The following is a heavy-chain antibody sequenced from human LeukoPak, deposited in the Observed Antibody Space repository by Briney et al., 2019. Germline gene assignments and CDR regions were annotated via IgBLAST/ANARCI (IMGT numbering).Heavy chain of an antibody. CDR1: GLTFSSHW. Sequence: PGGSLRLSCAASGLTFSSHWMHWVRQAPGKGLVWVSRITNDGSSTTYADSVKGRFTISRDSAKNSLYLQMNSLRAGDTALYYCAKGDSSGYYLFDYWGQGTLVTVSS. J-gene: IGHJ4*02. V-gene: IGHV3-74*01. CDR3: AKGDSSGYYLFDY. CDR2: ITNDGSST. D-gene: IGHD3-22*01.